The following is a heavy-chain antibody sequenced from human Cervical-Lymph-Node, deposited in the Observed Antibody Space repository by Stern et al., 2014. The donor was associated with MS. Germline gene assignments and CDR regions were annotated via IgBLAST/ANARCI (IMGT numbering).Heavy chain of an antibody. CDR2: IYYTGET. V-gene: IGHV4-39*01. CDR1: GGSITSSSHY. D-gene: IGHD3-16*01. CDR3: ARIAGGYLYYYGMDV. J-gene: IGHJ6*02. Sequence: QLQLQESGPGLVKPSETLSLTGTVSGGSITSSSHYWGWIRQPPGKGLEWIGNIYYTGETYYNPSLKSRVPISIDPSRDQFSLKLSSVTAADTAVFYCARIAGGYLYYYGMDVWGQGTTVTVSS.